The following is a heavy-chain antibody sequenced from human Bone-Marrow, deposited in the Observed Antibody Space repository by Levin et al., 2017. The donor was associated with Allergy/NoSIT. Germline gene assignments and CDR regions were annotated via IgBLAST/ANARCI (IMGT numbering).Heavy chain of an antibody. CDR3: ARLKVTMVRGVHFDY. V-gene: IGHV5-51*01. J-gene: IGHJ4*02. CDR2: IYPGDSDT. Sequence: ASVKVSCKGSGYSFTSYWIGWVRQMPGKGLEWMGIIYPGDSDTRYSPSFQGQVTISADKSISTAYLQWSSLKASDTAMYYCARLKVTMVRGVHFDYWGQGTLVTVSS. D-gene: IGHD3-10*01. CDR1: GYSFTSYW.